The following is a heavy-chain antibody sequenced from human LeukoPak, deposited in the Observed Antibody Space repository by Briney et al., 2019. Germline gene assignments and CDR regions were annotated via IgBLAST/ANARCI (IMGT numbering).Heavy chain of an antibody. CDR3: ARGYYYDSSGYSPRYFQH. CDR2: ISYGGSNK. D-gene: IGHD3-22*01. Sequence: GGSLRLSCAASGFTFSSYAMHWVRQAPGKGLEWVAVISYGGSNKYYADSVKGRFTISRDNSKNTLYLQMNSLRAEDTAVYYCARGYYYDSSGYSPRYFQHWGQGTLVTVSS. J-gene: IGHJ1*01. CDR1: GFTFSSYA. V-gene: IGHV3-30-3*01.